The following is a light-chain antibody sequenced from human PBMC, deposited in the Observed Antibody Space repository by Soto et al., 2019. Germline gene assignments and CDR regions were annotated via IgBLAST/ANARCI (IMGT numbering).Light chain of an antibody. CDR3: SSYTSRSTLVV. V-gene: IGLV2-14*01. CDR1: SSDVGGYNY. CDR2: EVS. Sequence: QSALTQPASVSGSPGQSITMSCTGASSDVGGYNYVSWYQHHPGKAPKLRVYEVSNRPSGVSNRFSGSKSGNTASLTSSGLQAEDEADYYGSSYTSRSTLVVFGGGTKLTVL. J-gene: IGLJ2*01.